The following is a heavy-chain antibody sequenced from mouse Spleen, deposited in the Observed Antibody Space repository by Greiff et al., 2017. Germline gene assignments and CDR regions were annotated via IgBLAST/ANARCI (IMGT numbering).Heavy chain of an antibody. V-gene: IGHV1-76*01. J-gene: IGHJ4*01. Sequence: VQLQQSGAELVRPGASVKLSCKASGYTFTDYYINWVKQRPGQGLEWIARIYPGSGNTYYNEKFKGKATLTAEKSSSTAYMQLSSLTSEDSAVYICARKENAMDYWGQGTSVTVSS. CDR1: GYTFTDYY. CDR2: IYPGSGNT. CDR3: ARKENAMDY.